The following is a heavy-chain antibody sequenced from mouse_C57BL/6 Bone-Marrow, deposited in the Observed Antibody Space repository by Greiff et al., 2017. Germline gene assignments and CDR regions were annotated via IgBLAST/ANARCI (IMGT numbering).Heavy chain of an antibody. J-gene: IGHJ4*01. V-gene: IGHV1-4*01. D-gene: IGHD1-1*01. CDR3: ASSANYCGSSYVPFYALDY. CDR1: GYTFTSYT. Sequence: QVQLQQPGAELARPGASVKMSCKASGYTFTSYTMHWVKQRPGQGLEWIGDINPSSGYTKYNQKFKDKATLTVAKSSSTAYMQMSSLSSEDSAVYYCASSANYCGSSYVPFYALDYWGQGTSVTVAS. CDR2: INPSSGYT.